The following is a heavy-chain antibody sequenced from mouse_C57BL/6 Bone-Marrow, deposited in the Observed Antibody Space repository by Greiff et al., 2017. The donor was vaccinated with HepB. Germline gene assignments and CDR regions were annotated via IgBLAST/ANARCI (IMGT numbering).Heavy chain of an antibody. J-gene: IGHJ3*01. Sequence: QDQLQQSGPELVKPGASVKISCKASGYAFSSSWMNWVKQRPGKGLEWIGRIYPGDGDTNYNGKFKGKATLTADKSSSTAYMQLSSLTSEDSAVYFCARGDYAWFAYWGQGTLVTVSA. D-gene: IGHD2-4*01. CDR1: GYAFSSSW. CDR2: IYPGDGDT. V-gene: IGHV1-82*01. CDR3: ARGDYAWFAY.